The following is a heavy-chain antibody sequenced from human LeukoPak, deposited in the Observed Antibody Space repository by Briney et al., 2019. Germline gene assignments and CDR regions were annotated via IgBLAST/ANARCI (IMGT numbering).Heavy chain of an antibody. J-gene: IGHJ6*02. V-gene: IGHV3-64D*09. CDR2: ISDSGGST. CDR1: GFTFSSNW. CDR3: VRGYSFGPYGMDV. Sequence: PGGSLRLSCAASGFTFSSNWLYWVRQAPGKGLEYVSAISDSGGSTYYADSVKGRFTISRDNSKNTLYLQMSSLRAEDTAVYFCVRGYSFGPYGMDVWGQGTTVTVSS. D-gene: IGHD2-15*01.